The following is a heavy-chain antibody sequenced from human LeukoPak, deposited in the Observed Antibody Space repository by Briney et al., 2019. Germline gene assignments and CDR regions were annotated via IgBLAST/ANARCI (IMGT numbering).Heavy chain of an antibody. V-gene: IGHV4-38-2*02. CDR3: ARDRWFGEYTFDY. D-gene: IGHD3-10*01. CDR1: GYSISSGYY. Sequence: SETLSLTCTVSGYSISSGYYWGWIRQPPGKGLEWIGSIYHSGSTYYNPSLKSRVTISVDTSKNQFSLKLSSVTAADTAVYYCARDRWFGEYTFDYWGQGTLVTVSS. J-gene: IGHJ4*02. CDR2: IYHSGST.